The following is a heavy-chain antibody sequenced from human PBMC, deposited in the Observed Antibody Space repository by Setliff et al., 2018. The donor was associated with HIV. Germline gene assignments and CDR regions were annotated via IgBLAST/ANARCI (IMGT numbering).Heavy chain of an antibody. CDR3: TTAHITVMVLSNY. J-gene: IGHJ4*02. Sequence: GGSLRLSCAASGFTFSDYYMGWIRQAPGKGLEWVSYISGRSSDPNYADSVKGRFTISRDNAKNSVYLQMDSLRGEDTAVYYCTTAHITVMVLSNYWGQGTLVTVSS. CDR1: GFTFSDYY. CDR2: ISGRSSDP. V-gene: IGHV3-11*06. D-gene: IGHD2-8*02.